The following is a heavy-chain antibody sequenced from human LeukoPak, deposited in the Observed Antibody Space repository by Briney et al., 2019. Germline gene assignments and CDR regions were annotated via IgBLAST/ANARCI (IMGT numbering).Heavy chain of an antibody. V-gene: IGHV3-30*18. CDR3: AKADCSSTSCHPDY. CDR1: GFTFSSYG. D-gene: IGHD2-2*01. Sequence: GGSLRLSCAASGFTFSSYGMHWVRQAPGKGLEWVAVISYDGSNKYYADSVKGRFTISRDNSKNTLYLQMNGLRAEDTAVYYCAKADCSSTSCHPDYWGQGTLVTVSS. CDR2: ISYDGSNK. J-gene: IGHJ4*02.